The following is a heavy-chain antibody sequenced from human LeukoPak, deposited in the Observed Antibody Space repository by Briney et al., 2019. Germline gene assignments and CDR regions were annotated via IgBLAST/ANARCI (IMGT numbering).Heavy chain of an antibody. CDR1: GYTFTSYG. CDR2: IIPIFGTA. J-gene: IGHJ4*02. CDR3: AREEPGGPIDY. V-gene: IGHV1-69*13. D-gene: IGHD1-14*01. Sequence: ASVKVSCKASGYTFTSYGVSWVRQAPGQVLEWMGWIIPIFGTANYAQKFQGRFTITADESTSTAYMELSSLRSEDTAVYYCAREEPGGPIDYWGQGTLVTVSS.